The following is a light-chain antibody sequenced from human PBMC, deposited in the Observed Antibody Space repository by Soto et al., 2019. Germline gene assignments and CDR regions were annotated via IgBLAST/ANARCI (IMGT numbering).Light chain of an antibody. Sequence: EIVLTQSPGTLSLSPGERATLSCRASQSVSSSYLAWYQQKPGQAPRLLIYGASIRATGIPDRFSGSGSGTDFTLIISRLEPEDFAVYYCQQYGSSPRTFGQGTKVEI. V-gene: IGKV3-20*01. CDR2: GAS. CDR1: QSVSSSY. J-gene: IGKJ1*01. CDR3: QQYGSSPRT.